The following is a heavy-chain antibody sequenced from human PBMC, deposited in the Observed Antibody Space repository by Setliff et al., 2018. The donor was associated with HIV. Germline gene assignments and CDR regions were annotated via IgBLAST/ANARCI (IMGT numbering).Heavy chain of an antibody. V-gene: IGHV4-39*07. CDR1: GGSISSSSYY. J-gene: IGHJ6*03. Sequence: KTSETLSLTCTVSGGSISSSSYYLGWIRQPPGKGLEWIGRFYYSGSTYYNPSLKSRLTISLHTSKNQFSLNLSSVTAADTAVYYCARGAVVVPAYYHYFDVWGKGTTVTVSS. CDR3: ARGAVVVPAYYHYFDV. D-gene: IGHD2-2*01. CDR2: FYYSGST.